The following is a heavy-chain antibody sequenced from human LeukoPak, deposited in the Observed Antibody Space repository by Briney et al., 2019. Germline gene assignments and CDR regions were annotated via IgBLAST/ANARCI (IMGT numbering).Heavy chain of an antibody. Sequence: SETLSLTCAVYGGSFSGYYWSWIRQPPGKRLEWIGEINHSGSTNYNPSLKSRVTISVDTSKNQFSLKLSSVTAADTAVYYCASRNVVVTARYFDYWGQGTLVTVSS. CDR3: ASRNVVVTARYFDY. CDR1: GGSFSGYY. V-gene: IGHV4-34*01. CDR2: INHSGST. J-gene: IGHJ4*02. D-gene: IGHD2-21*02.